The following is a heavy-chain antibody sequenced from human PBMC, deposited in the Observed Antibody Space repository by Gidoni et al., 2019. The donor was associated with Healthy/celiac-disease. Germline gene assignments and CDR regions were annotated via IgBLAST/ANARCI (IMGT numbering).Heavy chain of an antibody. CDR1: GGSISSYY. J-gene: IGHJ1*01. CDR2: IYYRGST. CDR3: ATDSRALGFQH. D-gene: IGHD3-22*01. Sequence: QVQLQESGPGLAKPSETLSLTCTVSGGSISSYYWSWIRQPPGKALEWIGYIYYRGSTNYNPSLQSRVTISVDTSKPQFSLKLSSVTAADTAVYYCATDSRALGFQHWGQGTLVTVSS. V-gene: IGHV4-59*01.